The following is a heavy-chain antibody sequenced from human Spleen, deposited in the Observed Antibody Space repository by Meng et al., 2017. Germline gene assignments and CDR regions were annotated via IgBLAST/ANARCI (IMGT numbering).Heavy chain of an antibody. CDR1: GDSFSRHY. D-gene: IGHD2-21*01. V-gene: IGHV4-59*11. CDR2: LYSTGST. Sequence: GSLRLSCTMSGDSFSRHYWSWIRQPPGKGLECVGYLYSTGSTSYNPSLRSRVTMSIDTSKNQFSLKLDSVTAADTAVYYCTRVGGRYWDGGYFDSWGQGALVTVSS. CDR3: TRVGGRYWDGGYFDS. J-gene: IGHJ4*02.